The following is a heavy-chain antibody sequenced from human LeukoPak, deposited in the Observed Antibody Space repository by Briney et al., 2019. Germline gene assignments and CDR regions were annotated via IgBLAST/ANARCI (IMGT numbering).Heavy chain of an antibody. V-gene: IGHV4-59*01. CDR1: GGSISSYY. D-gene: IGHD1-26*01. Sequence: SETLSLTCTVSGGSISSYYWSWFRQPPGKGLGFIGYIFYTGSTNYNPSLKSRVTISVDTSKNQFSLKLNSVTAADTAVYYCAKWTEGGAFDPWGQGTMLIVSS. CDR3: AKWTEGGAFDP. CDR2: IFYTGST. J-gene: IGHJ3*01.